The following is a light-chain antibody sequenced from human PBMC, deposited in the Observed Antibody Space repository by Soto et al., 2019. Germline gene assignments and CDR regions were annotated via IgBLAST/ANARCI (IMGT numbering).Light chain of an antibody. Sequence: DIQMTQSPSSLSASVGDRVTITCRASQSVSKYLNWYQQNPGKAPKLLIYGAISLHSGVPSRFSGSGSGTYFTLPISNLQPEDCASYYCQQSYSTPGTFGQGTKVEI. J-gene: IGKJ1*01. CDR2: GAI. CDR3: QQSYSTPGT. CDR1: QSVSKY. V-gene: IGKV1-39*01.